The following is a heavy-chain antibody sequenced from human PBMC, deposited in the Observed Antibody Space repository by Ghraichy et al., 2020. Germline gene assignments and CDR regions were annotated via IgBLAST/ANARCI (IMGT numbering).Heavy chain of an antibody. V-gene: IGHV3-7*03. D-gene: IGHD1-14*01. CDR2: ITQAGGET. J-gene: IGHJ4*02. CDR3: ARDRAYKSFDY. Sequence: GGSLRLSCAASGFNFTASWMNWVRQAPGKGLEWVAGITQAGGETFHVDSAKGRFIISRDNAKNSLYLQMNSLRVEDTAVYYCARDRAYKSFDYWGQGILVTVSS. CDR1: GFNFTASW.